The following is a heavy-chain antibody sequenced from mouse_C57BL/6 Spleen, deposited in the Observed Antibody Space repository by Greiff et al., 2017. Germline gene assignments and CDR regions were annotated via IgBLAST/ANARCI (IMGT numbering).Heavy chain of an antibody. D-gene: IGHD1-1*01. Sequence: QVQLQQSGAELARPGASVKLSCKASGYTFTSYCISWVKQRPGQGLEWIGEIYPRSGNTYYNEKFKGKATLTADKSSSTAYTELRSLTSEDSAVYFCARMRCISTVVATNYYAMGHWGQGTSVPVSS. J-gene: IGHJ4*01. CDR3: ARMRCISTVVATNYYAMGH. V-gene: IGHV1-81*01. CDR1: GYTFTSYC. CDR2: IYPRSGNT.